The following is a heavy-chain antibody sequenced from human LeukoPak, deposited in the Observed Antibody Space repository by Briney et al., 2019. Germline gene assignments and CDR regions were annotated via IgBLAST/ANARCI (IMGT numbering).Heavy chain of an antibody. CDR3: ARGTAMVTALYYYGMDV. D-gene: IGHD5-18*01. CDR2: INHSGST. Sequence: SETLSLTCAVYGGSFSGYYWSWIRQPPGKGLEWIGEINHSGSTNYNPSLKSRVTISVDTSKNQFSLKLSSVTAADTAVYYCARGTAMVTALYYYGMDVWGQGTTVTVSS. J-gene: IGHJ6*02. CDR1: GGSFSGYY. V-gene: IGHV4-34*01.